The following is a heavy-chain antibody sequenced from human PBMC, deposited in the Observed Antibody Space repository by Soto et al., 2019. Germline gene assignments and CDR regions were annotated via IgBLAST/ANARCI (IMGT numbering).Heavy chain of an antibody. J-gene: IGHJ4*02. CDR2: ISGYNGKT. V-gene: IGHV1-18*04. D-gene: IGHD4-17*01. CDR3: ASWAGQVHDFGGPFDY. Sequence: QVHLVQSGAEVKKPGASVKVSCKASGYTFTSHGISWVRQAPGQGLEWMGGISGYNGKTNSAQKFQGRVIMTTDTSTSTAYMELRSLRSDDTAVYHCASWAGQVHDFGGPFDYTGQGARVTVSS. CDR1: GYTFTSHG.